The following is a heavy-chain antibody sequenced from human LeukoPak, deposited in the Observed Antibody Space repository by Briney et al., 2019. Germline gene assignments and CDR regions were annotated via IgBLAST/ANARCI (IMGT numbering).Heavy chain of an antibody. J-gene: IGHJ4*02. V-gene: IGHV3-23*01. CDR2: ISGSGGST. D-gene: IGHD1-14*01. CDR3: ARDGSNYFDY. CDR1: GFTFSNYV. Sequence: GGSLRLSCAASGFTFSNYVMSWVRQAPGKGLEWVSAISGSGGSTYYADSVKGRFTISRDNSKNTLYLQMDSLRAEDTAVYYCARDGSNYFDYWGQGTLVTVSS.